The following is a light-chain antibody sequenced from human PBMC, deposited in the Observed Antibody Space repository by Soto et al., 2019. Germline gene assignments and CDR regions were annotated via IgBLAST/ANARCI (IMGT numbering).Light chain of an antibody. Sequence: EIVMTQSPATLSVSPGERATISCRASQSVNINLPWNQQKPGQAPSLFIHGACTRSTGIPARFSGSRSGTEFTLTISIVQSGDFAGYYCQRYNNWPRKFGQGTKVDI. J-gene: IGKJ1*01. CDR3: QRYNNWPRK. V-gene: IGKV3-15*01. CDR1: QSVNIN. CDR2: GAC.